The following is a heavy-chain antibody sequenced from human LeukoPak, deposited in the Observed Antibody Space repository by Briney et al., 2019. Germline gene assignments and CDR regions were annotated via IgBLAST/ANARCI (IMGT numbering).Heavy chain of an antibody. V-gene: IGHV3-74*01. CDR1: GFTFSTSW. Sequence: PGRSLRLSCEASGFTFSTSWMHWVRQPPGKGLVWVSRMHSDGSDTTYADSVKGRFTICRDNAKNTLYLQMNSLRAEDTAVYYDTRGSGYSFSNYEYWGQGTLVTVSS. D-gene: IGHD5-18*01. J-gene: IGHJ4*02. CDR2: MHSDGSDT. CDR3: TRGSGYSFSNYEY.